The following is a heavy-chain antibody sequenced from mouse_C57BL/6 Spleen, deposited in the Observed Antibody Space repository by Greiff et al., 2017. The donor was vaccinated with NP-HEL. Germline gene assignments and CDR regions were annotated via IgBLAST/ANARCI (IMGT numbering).Heavy chain of an antibody. CDR1: GYTFTSYG. V-gene: IGHV1-81*01. J-gene: IGHJ2*01. Sequence: VQLQQSGAELARPGASVKLSCKASGYTFTSYGISWVKQRTGQGLEWIGEIYPRSGNTYYNEKFKGKATLTADKSSSTAYMELRSLTSEDSAVYFCARSYYGSSYRYYFDYWGQGTTLTVSS. D-gene: IGHD1-1*01. CDR3: ARSYYGSSYRYYFDY. CDR2: IYPRSGNT.